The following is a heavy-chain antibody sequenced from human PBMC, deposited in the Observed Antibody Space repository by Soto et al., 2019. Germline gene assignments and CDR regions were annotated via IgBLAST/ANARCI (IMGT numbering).Heavy chain of an antibody. J-gene: IGHJ4*02. CDR1: GVSISSGNW. D-gene: IGHD2-8*01. CDR3: ARLVYDTRLNYMYFDF. CDR2: IFHDGTA. V-gene: IGHV4-4*02. Sequence: SETLSLTCAVSGVSISSGNWWTWVRQTPQRGLEYIGEIFHDGTANYYPSFERRVAISVDTSKNQFSPKLTSVTAADTAIYFCARLVYDTRLNYMYFDFWGQGALVTSPQ.